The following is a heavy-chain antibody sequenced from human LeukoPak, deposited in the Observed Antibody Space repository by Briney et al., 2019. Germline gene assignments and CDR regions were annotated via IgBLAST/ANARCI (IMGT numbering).Heavy chain of an antibody. Sequence: VSVKVSCKASGYTFTDYYMHWVRQAPGQGLEWMGWINPNSGGTNYAQKFQGRVTMTRDTSISTAYMELSRLRSDDTAVYYCARDRGGTYPALDYWGQGALVTVSS. CDR2: INPNSGGT. CDR3: ARDRGGTYPALDY. CDR1: GYTFTDYY. V-gene: IGHV1-2*02. J-gene: IGHJ4*02. D-gene: IGHD1-26*01.